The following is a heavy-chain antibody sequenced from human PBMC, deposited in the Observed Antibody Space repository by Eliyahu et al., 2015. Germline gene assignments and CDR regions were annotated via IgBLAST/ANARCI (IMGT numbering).Heavy chain of an antibody. CDR1: GFTVXTNF. Sequence: EMQLVESGGGLVHLRGSLRLSCAASGFTVXTNFMSWIRQAPVKGXEWVAVXDNXGKTYYADSVKGRFTVSRDTPKNTVHLQMNSLKXDDTAVYYCARTWAAAFDVWGQGTKVIVSS. CDR3: ARTWAAAFDV. V-gene: IGHV3-53*01. D-gene: IGHD3-16*01. J-gene: IGHJ3*01. CDR2: XDNXGKT.